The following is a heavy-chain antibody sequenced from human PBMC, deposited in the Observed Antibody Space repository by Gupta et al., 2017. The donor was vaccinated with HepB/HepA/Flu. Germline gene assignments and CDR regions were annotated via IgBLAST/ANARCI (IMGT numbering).Heavy chain of an antibody. CDR3: ATSGTTVYTADPVH. J-gene: IGHJ1*01. Sequence: VQQVQYGDALKSAGASVEVSCKASGYTFTDAYMHWVRQAPGQGLEWRGWITPTSWDTNSAQHFKGMVTLTRDTAFSTAYMELNTLTFDDAAIYFCATSGTTVYTADPVHWDKG. V-gene: IGHV1-2*02. D-gene: IGHD1/OR15-1a*01. CDR2: ITPTSWDT. CDR1: GYTFTDAY.